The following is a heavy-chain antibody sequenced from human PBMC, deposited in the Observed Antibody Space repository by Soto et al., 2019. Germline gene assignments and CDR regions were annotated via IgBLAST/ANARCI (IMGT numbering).Heavy chain of an antibody. Sequence: GASVKVSCKASGGTLSSYTISWVRQAPGQGLEWMGRIIPILGIANYAQKFQGRVTITADKSTSTAYMELSSLRSEDTAVYYCARGGPITIFGVVSTNWFDPWGQGTLVTVSS. CDR1: GGTLSSYT. CDR3: ARGGPITIFGVVSTNWFDP. D-gene: IGHD3-3*01. V-gene: IGHV1-69*02. CDR2: IIPILGIA. J-gene: IGHJ5*02.